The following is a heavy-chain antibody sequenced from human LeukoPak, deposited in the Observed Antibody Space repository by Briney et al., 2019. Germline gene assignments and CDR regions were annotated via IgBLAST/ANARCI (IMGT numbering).Heavy chain of an antibody. V-gene: IGHV1-18*04. Sequence: GASVKVSCKASGYTFTSYGISWVRQAPGQGLEWMGWISVYNGKLNYTQKLQGRVTMTTDTSTSTAYMELRSLRSDDTAVYYCARDITYLDYWGQGTLVTVSS. J-gene: IGHJ4*02. CDR3: ARDITYLDY. CDR2: ISVYNGKL. CDR1: GYTFTSYG.